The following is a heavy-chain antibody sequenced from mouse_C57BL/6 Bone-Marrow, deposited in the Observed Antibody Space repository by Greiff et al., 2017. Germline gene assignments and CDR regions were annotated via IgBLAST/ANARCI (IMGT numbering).Heavy chain of an antibody. V-gene: IGHV1-63*01. D-gene: IGHD2-1*01. CDR1: GYTFTNYW. CDR3: ARRGNGNLYWYFDV. CDR2: IYPGGGYT. Sequence: VKLQESGAELVRPGTSVKMSCKASGYTFTNYWIGWAKQRPGHGLEWIGDIYPGGGYTNYNEKFKGKATLTADKSSSTAYMQFSSLTSEDSAIYYCARRGNGNLYWYFDVWGTGTTVTVSS. J-gene: IGHJ1*03.